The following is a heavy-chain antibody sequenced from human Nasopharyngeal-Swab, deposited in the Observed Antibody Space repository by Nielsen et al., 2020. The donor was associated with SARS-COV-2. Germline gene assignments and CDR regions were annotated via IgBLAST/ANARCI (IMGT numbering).Heavy chain of an antibody. CDR1: GGTFSSYA. J-gene: IGHJ5*02. CDR2: IIPIFGTA. CDR3: ARDWPEWLLSGQGVVLGWFDP. D-gene: IGHD3-3*01. V-gene: IGHV1-69*13. Sequence: SVNVSCKASGGTFSSYAISWVRQAPGQGLEWMGGIIPIFGTANYAQKFQGRVTITADESTSTAYMELGSLRSEDTAVYYCARDWPEWLLSGQGVVLGWFDPWGQGTLVTVSS.